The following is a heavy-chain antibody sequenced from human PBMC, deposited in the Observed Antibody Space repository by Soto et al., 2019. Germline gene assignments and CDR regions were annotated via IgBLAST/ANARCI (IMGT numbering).Heavy chain of an antibody. Sequence: SVKVSCKASGGTFNNYAISWVRQAPGQGLEWMGGIIPLFGTTNYAQKFQGRVTITADESTSTAYMELSSLRSEDTAFYYCARPRSHYYDRSAERAFDIRGQGTMVTVSS. V-gene: IGHV1-69*13. D-gene: IGHD3-22*01. J-gene: IGHJ3*02. CDR1: GGTFNNYA. CDR3: ARPRSHYYDRSAERAFDI. CDR2: IIPLFGTT.